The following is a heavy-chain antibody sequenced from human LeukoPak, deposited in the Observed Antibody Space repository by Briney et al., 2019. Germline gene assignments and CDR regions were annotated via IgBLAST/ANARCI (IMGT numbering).Heavy chain of an antibody. CDR2: ISGSGGST. J-gene: IGHJ4*02. V-gene: IGHV3-23*01. CDR1: GFIFSSYP. Sequence: PGGSLRLPCAASGFIFSSYPMSWVRQAPGKGLEWVSTISGSGGSTYYADSVKGRFTISRDNSKNTLYLQMNSLRAEDTAVYYCAREYHYYDSSGYFDYWGQGTLVTVSS. D-gene: IGHD3-22*01. CDR3: AREYHYYDSSGYFDY.